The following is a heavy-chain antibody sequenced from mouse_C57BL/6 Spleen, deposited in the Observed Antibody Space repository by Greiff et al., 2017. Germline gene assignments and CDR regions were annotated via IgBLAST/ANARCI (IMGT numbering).Heavy chain of an antibody. CDR3: ARVYDGDLFFDY. Sequence: VQLQQSGAELVTPGASVKLSCTASGFNIKDYYMHWVKQRTEQGLEWIGRIDPEDGETKYAPKFQGKATITADTSSNTASLQLSSLTSEDTAVYYCARVYDGDLFFDYWGQGTTLTVSS. D-gene: IGHD2-3*01. CDR2: IDPEDGET. V-gene: IGHV14-2*01. J-gene: IGHJ2*01. CDR1: GFNIKDYY.